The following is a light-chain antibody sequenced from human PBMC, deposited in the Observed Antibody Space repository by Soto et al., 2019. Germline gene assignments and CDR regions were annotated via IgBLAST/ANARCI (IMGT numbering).Light chain of an antibody. CDR3: QQLNSYPHT. V-gene: IGKV1-9*01. CDR2: AAS. CDR1: QGISNN. J-gene: IGKJ2*01. Sequence: DIQLTQSPSFLSASVGDRVTITCRASQGISNNLAWYQQKPGKAPNFLIYAASTLHSGVSSRFSGSGSGTEFTLTISSLQPEDFATYYCQQLNSYPHTFGQGTKLEIK.